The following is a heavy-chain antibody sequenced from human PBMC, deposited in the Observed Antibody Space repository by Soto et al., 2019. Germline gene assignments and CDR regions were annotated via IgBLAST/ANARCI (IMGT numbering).Heavy chain of an antibody. J-gene: IGHJ4*02. CDR2: ISWNSGSI. CDR1: GFTFDDYA. V-gene: IGHV3-9*01. CDR3: AKDVYYDSSGSPDY. D-gene: IGHD3-22*01. Sequence: PGGSLRLSCAASGFTFDDYAMHWVRQAPGKGLEWVSGISWNSGSIDYADSVKGRFTISRDNAKNSLYLQMNSLRAEDTALYYCAKDVYYDSSGSPDYWGQGTPVTVSS.